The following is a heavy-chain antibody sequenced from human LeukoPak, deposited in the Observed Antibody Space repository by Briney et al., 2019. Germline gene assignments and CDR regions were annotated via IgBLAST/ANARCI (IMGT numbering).Heavy chain of an antibody. CDR2: IYYSGTT. D-gene: IGHD3-3*01. J-gene: IGHJ5*02. V-gene: IGHV4-39*07. CDR1: SGSISSSPYY. CDR3: ARGSRYDFWSGFWFDP. Sequence: PSETLSFTCTVSSGSISSSPYYWGWIRQPPGKGLEWFGSIYYSGTTHYNPSLESRVTISVDTSKNQFSLKLSSVTAADTAVYYYARGSRYDFWSGFWFDPWGQGTLVTVSS.